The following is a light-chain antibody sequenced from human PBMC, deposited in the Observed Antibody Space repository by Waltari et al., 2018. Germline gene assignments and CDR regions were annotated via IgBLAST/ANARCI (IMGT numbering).Light chain of an antibody. V-gene: IGKV1-39*01. CDR2: ASS. J-gene: IGKJ1*01. CDR3: IPGYSSLTA. Sequence: DIQMTQSPSSLSASGGDTATITCRASPTIYSSLNWYQHKPGKAPKFLISASSNLQDGVPSRFSASRSGTDVTLPICSLQPDDFATYYCIPGYSSLTAFGQGSKVEV. CDR1: PTIYSS.